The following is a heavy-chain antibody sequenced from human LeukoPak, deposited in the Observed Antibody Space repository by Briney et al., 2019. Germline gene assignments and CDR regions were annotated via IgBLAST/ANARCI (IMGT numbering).Heavy chain of an antibody. D-gene: IGHD3-3*01. CDR2: MNPNSGNT. V-gene: IGHV1-8*01. CDR1: GYTFTSYD. J-gene: IGHJ6*02. CDR3: ARSYYAFCSGYYPYYYYYGMDV. Sequence: ASVKVSCKASGYTFTSYDINWVRQATGQGLEWMGWMNPNSGNTGYAQKFQGRVTMTRNTSISTAYMELSSLRSEDPAVYYCARSYYAFCSGYYPYYYYYGMDVWGQGTTVTVSS.